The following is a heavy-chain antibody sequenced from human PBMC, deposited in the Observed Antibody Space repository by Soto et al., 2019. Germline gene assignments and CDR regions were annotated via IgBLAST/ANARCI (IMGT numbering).Heavy chain of an antibody. CDR3: ARDIGDQTSRWTDAFDI. V-gene: IGHV3-33*01. J-gene: IGHJ3*02. CDR1: GFTFSSYG. D-gene: IGHD6-13*01. Sequence: LRLSCAASGFTFSSYGMHWVRQAPGKGLEWVAVIWYDGTNKYYVDSVKGRFTISKDNSKNTLYLQRNSLRAEDTAIYYCARDIGDQTSRWTDAFDIWGQGTMVTVSS. CDR2: IWYDGTNK.